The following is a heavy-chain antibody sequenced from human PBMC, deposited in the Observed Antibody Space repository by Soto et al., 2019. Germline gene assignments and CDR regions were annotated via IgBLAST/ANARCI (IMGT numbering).Heavy chain of an antibody. D-gene: IGHD5-12*01. Sequence: SETLSLTCTVSGGSISSSSYYWGWIRQPPGKGLEWIGSIYYSGSTYYNPSLKSRVTISVDTSKNQFSLKLSSVTAADTAVYYCARIRGYSGYERWVFDYWGQGTLVTVSS. V-gene: IGHV4-39*01. CDR2: IYYSGST. CDR1: GGSISSSSYY. J-gene: IGHJ4*02. CDR3: ARIRGYSGYERWVFDY.